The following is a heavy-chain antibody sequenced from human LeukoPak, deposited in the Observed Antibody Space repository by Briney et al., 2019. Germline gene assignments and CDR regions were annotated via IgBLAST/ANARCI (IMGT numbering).Heavy chain of an antibody. Sequence: PGGSLRLSCAASNFMFSNYDMNWARQAPGKGLEWVAVISYDGSNKYYADSVKGRFTISRDNSKNTLYLQMNSLRAEDTAVYYCAKDAYSSSWYVFDYWGQGTLVTVSS. CDR3: AKDAYSSSWYVFDY. J-gene: IGHJ4*02. CDR1: NFMFSNYD. CDR2: ISYDGSNK. D-gene: IGHD6-13*01. V-gene: IGHV3-30*18.